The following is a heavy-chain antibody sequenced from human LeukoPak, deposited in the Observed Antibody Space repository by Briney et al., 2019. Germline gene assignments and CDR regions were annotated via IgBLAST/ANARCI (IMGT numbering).Heavy chain of an antibody. D-gene: IGHD2-21*01. CDR1: GYTFTRYY. Sequence: ASVKVSCKASGYTFTRYYMHWVRQAPGQGLEWMGMINPSGGDTTYAQKLQGRVTMTRDTSTSTVYMELSSLRSEDTAVYYCARENGGEDYWGQGPLATVS. CDR2: INPSGGDT. J-gene: IGHJ4*02. V-gene: IGHV1-46*01. CDR3: ARENGGEDY.